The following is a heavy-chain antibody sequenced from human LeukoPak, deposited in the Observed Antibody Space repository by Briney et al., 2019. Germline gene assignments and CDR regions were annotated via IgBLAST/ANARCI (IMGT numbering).Heavy chain of an antibody. Sequence: GGSLRLSCAASGFTFSSYGMHWVRQAPGKGLEWVAVIWYDGSNKYYADSVKGRFTISRDNSKNTLYLQMNSLRAEDTAVYYCARAYGDYGYDDYWGQGTLVTVSS. J-gene: IGHJ4*02. CDR3: ARAYGDYGYDDY. CDR1: GFTFSSYG. V-gene: IGHV3-33*08. D-gene: IGHD4-17*01. CDR2: IWYDGSNK.